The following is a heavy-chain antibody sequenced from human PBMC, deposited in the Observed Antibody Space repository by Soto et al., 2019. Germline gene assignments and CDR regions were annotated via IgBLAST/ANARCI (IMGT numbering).Heavy chain of an antibody. Sequence: SETLSLTCAVYGGSFSGYYWSWIRQPPGKGLEWIGEINHSGSTNYNPSLKSRVTISVDTSKNQFSLKLSSVTAADTAVYYCARFRGIAAAGTNRRSKPKYYFDYWGQGTLVTVSS. J-gene: IGHJ4*02. V-gene: IGHV4-34*01. D-gene: IGHD6-13*01. CDR2: INHSGST. CDR3: ARFRGIAAAGTNRRSKPKYYFDY. CDR1: GGSFSGYY.